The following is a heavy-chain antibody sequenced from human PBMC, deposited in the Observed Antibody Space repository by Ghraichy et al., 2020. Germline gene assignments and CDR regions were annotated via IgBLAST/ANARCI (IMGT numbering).Heavy chain of an antibody. D-gene: IGHD1-7*01. Sequence: GGSLRLSCVASGFTFSSHWMSWVRQAPGKGLEWVANINRDGNDKYYMGSVRGRFTISRDNAKNSLYLQMNSLRAEDTAVYHCATNSAWNYGYWGQGTLVTVSS. CDR3: ATNSAWNYGY. CDR2: INRDGNDK. J-gene: IGHJ4*02. V-gene: IGHV3-7*01. CDR1: GFTFSSHW.